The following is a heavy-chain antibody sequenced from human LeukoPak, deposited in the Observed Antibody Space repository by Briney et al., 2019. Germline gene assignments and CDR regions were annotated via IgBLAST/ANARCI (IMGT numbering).Heavy chain of an antibody. J-gene: IGHJ4*02. CDR3: ARMSGGYYRPVDY. Sequence: PSETLSLTCAVYGGSFSGYYWSWIRQPPGKGLEWIGEINHSGSTNYNPSLKSRVSISVDSSKNQFSLKVSSVTAADTAVYYCARMSGGYYRPVDYWGQGTLVTVSS. D-gene: IGHD3-22*01. V-gene: IGHV4-34*01. CDR1: GGSFSGYY. CDR2: INHSGST.